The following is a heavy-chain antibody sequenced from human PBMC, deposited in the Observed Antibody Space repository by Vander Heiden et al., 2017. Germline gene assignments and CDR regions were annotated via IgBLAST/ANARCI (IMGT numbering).Heavy chain of an antibody. Sequence: EVQLVESGGGLIQPGGSLRLSCAASGFTVSSNYMSWVRQAPGKGLEWVSVIYSGGSTYYADSVKGRFTISRDNSKNTLYLQMNSLRAEDTAVYYCARDREGSGWPNWFDPWGQGTLVTVSS. D-gene: IGHD6-19*01. J-gene: IGHJ5*02. CDR3: ARDREGSGWPNWFDP. CDR1: GFTVSSNY. CDR2: IYSGGST. V-gene: IGHV3-53*01.